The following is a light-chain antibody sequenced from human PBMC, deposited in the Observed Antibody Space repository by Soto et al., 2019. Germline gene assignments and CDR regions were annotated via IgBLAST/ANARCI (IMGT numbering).Light chain of an antibody. CDR1: QSISSY. Sequence: DIQMTQSPSSLSASVGDRVTITCRASQSISSYLNWYQQKPGKAPKLLIYAASSLQSGVPSRFRGSGSGTNSPLTISGRKPEDFETNNCHQSYRTPRGTFGQGTKV. V-gene: IGKV1-39*01. CDR2: AAS. J-gene: IGKJ1*01. CDR3: HQSYRTPRGT.